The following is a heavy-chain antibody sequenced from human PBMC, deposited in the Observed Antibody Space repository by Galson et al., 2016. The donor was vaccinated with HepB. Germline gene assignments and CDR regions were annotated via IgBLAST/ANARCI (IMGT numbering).Heavy chain of an antibody. CDR1: GFTFSAYW. Sequence: SLRLSCAASGFTFSAYWMAWIRQAPGKGLEWVANTNQDGSGKHYVDSAKGRFTVSRDNAKNSVFLDMNSLRAEDTAAYYCVSGYTSGIWGQGTTVTVSS. J-gene: IGHJ3*01. CDR3: VSGYTSGI. CDR2: TNQDGSGK. V-gene: IGHV3-7*01. D-gene: IGHD6-19*01.